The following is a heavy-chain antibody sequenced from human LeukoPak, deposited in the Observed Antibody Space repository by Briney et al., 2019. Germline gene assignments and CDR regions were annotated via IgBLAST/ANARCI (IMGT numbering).Heavy chain of an antibody. D-gene: IGHD3-22*01. V-gene: IGHV4-59*08. CDR2: IYYSGIT. CDR1: GASISGYY. CDR3: ARHLNFYDSSGYYAY. J-gene: IGHJ4*02. Sequence: SETLSLTCTVSGASISGYYWSWIRQTPGKGLEWIGYIYYSGITNYNPSVKSRVTISVDTSKNQFSLKLSSVTAADTAVYYCARHLNFYDSSGYYAYWGQGTLVTVSS.